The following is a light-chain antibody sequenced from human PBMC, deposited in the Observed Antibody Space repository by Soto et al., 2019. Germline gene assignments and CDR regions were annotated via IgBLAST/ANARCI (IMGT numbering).Light chain of an antibody. CDR3: QQYGCTPPT. V-gene: IGKV3-20*01. Sequence: EIVLTQSPGTVSLSPGETVTLSCRASQTVSSSYLAWYQQTPGQAPRLLIYEATSTATGVPDRFSGGGSGTDFTLTISRVEPEDFAVYNCQQYGCTPPTFGGGTEVEIK. CDR2: EAT. J-gene: IGKJ4*01. CDR1: QTVSSSY.